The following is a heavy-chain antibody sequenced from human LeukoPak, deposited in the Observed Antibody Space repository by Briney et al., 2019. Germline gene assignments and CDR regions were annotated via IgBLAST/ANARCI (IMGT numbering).Heavy chain of an antibody. Sequence: ASVKVSCKAFEYTFIGYYIHWVRQAPGQGPEWMGWINPNSGGTIYAQRFQGRVTMTRDTSITTAYMELNRLRSDDTAVYYCARDRGVWAFDVWGQGTMVTVSS. CDR1: EYTFIGYY. CDR3: ARDRGVWAFDV. CDR2: INPNSGGT. V-gene: IGHV1-2*02. J-gene: IGHJ3*01. D-gene: IGHD3-10*01.